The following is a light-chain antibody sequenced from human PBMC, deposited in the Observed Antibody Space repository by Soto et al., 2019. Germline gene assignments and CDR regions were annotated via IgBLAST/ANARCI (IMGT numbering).Light chain of an antibody. J-gene: IGLJ2*01. CDR3: CSYAGETTLV. V-gene: IGLV2-23*01. CDR1: SSDVGSYNL. CDR2: EGS. Sequence: QSVLTQPASVSGSPGQSITISCTGTSSDVGSYNLVSWYQQYPCKAPKLMIYEGSKRPSGVSNRFSGSKSGNTASLTISGLQAEDEADYYCCSYAGETTLVFGGGTKLTVL.